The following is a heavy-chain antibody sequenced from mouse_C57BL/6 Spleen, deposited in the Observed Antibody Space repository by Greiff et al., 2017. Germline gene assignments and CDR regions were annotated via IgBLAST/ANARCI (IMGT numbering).Heavy chain of an antibody. CDR1: GYTFTDYY. D-gene: IGHD1-1*01. J-gene: IGHJ2*01. Sequence: QVQLQQSGPELVKPGASVKISCKASGYTFTDYYINWVKQRPGQGLEWIGWIFPGSGSTYYNEKFKGKATLTVDKSSSTAYMLLSSLTSEDSAVYFCARWGTTVVATSGDYWGQGTTLTVSS. CDR2: IFPGSGST. CDR3: ARWGTTVVATSGDY. V-gene: IGHV1-75*01.